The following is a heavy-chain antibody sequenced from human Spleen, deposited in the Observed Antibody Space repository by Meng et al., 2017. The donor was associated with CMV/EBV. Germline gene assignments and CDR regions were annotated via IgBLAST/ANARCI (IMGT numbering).Heavy chain of an antibody. CDR2: MYFSGST. CDR3: ASHDFWRGYYFDY. D-gene: IGHD3-3*01. J-gene: IGHJ4*02. V-gene: IGHV4-39*07. Sequence: SETLSLTCSVSGGSISSSSYFWGWIRQSPGKGLEWIASMYFSGSTFYNAALKSRVTISVDMSKNQLSLKLSSVTAADTAMYYCASHDFWRGYYFDYWGQGMLVTVSS. CDR1: GGSISSSSYF.